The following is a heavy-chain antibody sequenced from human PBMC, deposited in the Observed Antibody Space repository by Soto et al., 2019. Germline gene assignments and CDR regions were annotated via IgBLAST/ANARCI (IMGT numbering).Heavy chain of an antibody. D-gene: IGHD5-12*01. J-gene: IGHJ6*02. Sequence: PSHTLSLTCAISGYSVSINSAAWNWIRQSPSRGLEWLGRTYYRSKWYNDYAVSVKSRITINPDTSKNQFSLQLNSVTPEDTAVYYCARDIAATIPAYYYYGMDVWGQGTTVTVSS. CDR3: ARDIAATIPAYYYYGMDV. CDR2: TYYRSKWYN. V-gene: IGHV6-1*01. CDR1: GYSVSINSAA.